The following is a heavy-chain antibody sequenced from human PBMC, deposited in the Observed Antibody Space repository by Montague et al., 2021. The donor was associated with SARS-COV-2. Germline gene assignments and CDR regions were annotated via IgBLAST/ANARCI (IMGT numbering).Heavy chain of an antibody. J-gene: IGHJ4*02. CDR3: AREPDYGDYFDD. D-gene: IGHD4-17*01. V-gene: IGHV4-59*13. CDR2: IYYSGST. Sequence: SETLSLTCTVSGGSISSSYWSWIRQPPGKGLEWIGYIYYSGSTTYNPSLKSRVTISVDTSKNQFSLKLSSVTAADTAVYYCAREPDYGDYFDDWGQGALVTVSS. CDR1: GGSISSSY.